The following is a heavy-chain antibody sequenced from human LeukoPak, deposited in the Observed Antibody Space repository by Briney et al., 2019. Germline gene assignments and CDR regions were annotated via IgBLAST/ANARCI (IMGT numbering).Heavy chain of an antibody. Sequence: SETLSLTCTVSGGSFSSGRFYWSWIRQPAGKGLEWIGRIYTTGSTNYNPSLKSRVTISVDTSKNQFSLKLSSVTAADTAVYYCARRRLGEFFDYWGQGTLVTVSS. CDR2: IYTTGST. V-gene: IGHV4-61*02. D-gene: IGHD3-16*01. CDR1: GGSFSSGRFY. CDR3: ARRRLGEFFDY. J-gene: IGHJ4*02.